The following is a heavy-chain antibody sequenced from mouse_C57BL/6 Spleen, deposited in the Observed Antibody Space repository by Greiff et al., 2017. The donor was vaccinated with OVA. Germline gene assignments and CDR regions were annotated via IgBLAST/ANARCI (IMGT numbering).Heavy chain of an antibody. CDR2: IDPSDSYT. Sequence: QVQLQQPGAELVKPGASVKLSCKASGYTFTSYWMQWVKQRPGQGLEWIGEIDPSDSYTNYNQQFKGKATLTVDTSSSTAYMQLSSLTSEDSAVYYCSRDSNYEAYWGQGTLVTVSA. D-gene: IGHD2-5*01. V-gene: IGHV1-50*01. CDR1: GYTFTSYW. CDR3: SRDSNYEAY. J-gene: IGHJ3*01.